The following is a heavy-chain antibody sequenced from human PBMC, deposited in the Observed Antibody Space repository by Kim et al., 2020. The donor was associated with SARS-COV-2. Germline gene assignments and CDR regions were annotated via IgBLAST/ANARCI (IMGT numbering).Heavy chain of an antibody. Sequence: YCAHSVDGRFTISRDNSKTTLYLQMNSLRAEDTAVYYCAKLSSGWRYFDYWGQGTLVTVSS. CDR3: AKLSSGWRYFDY. V-gene: IGHV3-23*01. D-gene: IGHD6-19*01. J-gene: IGHJ4*02.